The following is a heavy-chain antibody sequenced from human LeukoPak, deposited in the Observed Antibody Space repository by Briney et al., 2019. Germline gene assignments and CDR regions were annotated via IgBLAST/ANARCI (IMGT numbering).Heavy chain of an antibody. CDR2: IYYSGST. CDR1: GGSISSYY. CDR3: ARGRERELLFDY. Sequence: PSETLSLTCTVSGGSISSYYWSWIRQPPGKGLEWIGYIYYSGSTNYNPSLKSRVTISVDTSKNQFSLKLSSVTAADTAVYYCARGRERELLFDYWGQGTLVTASA. V-gene: IGHV4-59*01. J-gene: IGHJ4*02. D-gene: IGHD1-26*01.